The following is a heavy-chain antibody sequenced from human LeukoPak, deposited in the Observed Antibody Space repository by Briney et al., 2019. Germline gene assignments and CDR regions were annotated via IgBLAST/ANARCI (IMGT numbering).Heavy chain of an antibody. J-gene: IGHJ4*02. D-gene: IGHD2-15*01. CDR1: GGSISSSNR. CDR2: IYHSGST. CDR3: ARRYCSGGSCYVPYFDY. V-gene: IGHV4-4*02. Sequence: SGTLSLTCAVSGGSISSSNRWSWVRQPPGKGLEWIGEIYHSGSTNYNPSLKSRVTISVDKSKNQFSLKLSSVTAADTAVYYCARRYCSGGSCYVPYFDYWGQGTLVTVSS.